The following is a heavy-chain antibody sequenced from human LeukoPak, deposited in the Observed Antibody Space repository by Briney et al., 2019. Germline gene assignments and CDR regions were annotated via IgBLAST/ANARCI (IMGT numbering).Heavy chain of an antibody. V-gene: IGHV3-64*02. CDR1: GFTFTNYA. Sequence: GGSLRLSCAASGFTFTNYAMHWVRQTPGKGLEYVSAISYNGGSTYYADSVKGRFTISRDNSKNTLYLQMDSLIPEDMGVYYCARRFAAQLAFVDGWGKGTTVTISS. CDR2: ISYNGGST. CDR3: ARRFAAQLAFVDG. J-gene: IGHJ6*04. D-gene: IGHD3-3*02.